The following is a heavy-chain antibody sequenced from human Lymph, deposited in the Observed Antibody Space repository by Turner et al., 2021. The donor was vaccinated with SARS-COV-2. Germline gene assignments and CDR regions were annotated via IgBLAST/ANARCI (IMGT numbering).Heavy chain of an antibody. Sequence: QVQLVQSGAEVKKPGSSVKVSCKASGGTFSTYTISWVRQAPGQGLEWMGGIIPIFGTANYAQKFQGRVTITADESKRTAYMELSSLRSEDTAVYYCTRGETIAAHYDYWGQGTLVTVSS. J-gene: IGHJ4*02. D-gene: IGHD6-6*01. CDR3: TRGETIAAHYDY. CDR2: IIPIFGTA. V-gene: IGHV1-69*01. CDR1: GGTFSTYT.